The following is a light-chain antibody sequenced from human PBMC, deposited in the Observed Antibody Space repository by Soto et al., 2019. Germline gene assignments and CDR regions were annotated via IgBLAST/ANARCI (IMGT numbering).Light chain of an antibody. J-gene: IGKJ1*01. Sequence: DIQMTQSPSTLSASVGDTVTIACRARQSINKWLAWYQQKPGKAPTLLIYEASILHNGAPSRFSGTDSGTEFTLTISTLRPDDFATYYCQQYNDYSAWTFGQGTKVDIK. V-gene: IGKV1-5*03. CDR3: QQYNDYSAWT. CDR1: QSINKW. CDR2: EAS.